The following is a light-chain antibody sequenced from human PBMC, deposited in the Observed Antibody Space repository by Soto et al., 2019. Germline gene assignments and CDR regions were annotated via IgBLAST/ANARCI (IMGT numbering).Light chain of an antibody. CDR1: QSVTSSY. V-gene: IGKV3-20*01. Sequence: EIVLTQSPGTLSLSPGERATLSCRASQSVTSSYLAWYQQKPGQAPRLLIYGASYRATGIPDRFSGSGSGTDFTLTISRLGPEDFAVYYCHQYGSSPSTFGQGTKVDIK. CDR3: HQYGSSPST. J-gene: IGKJ1*01. CDR2: GAS.